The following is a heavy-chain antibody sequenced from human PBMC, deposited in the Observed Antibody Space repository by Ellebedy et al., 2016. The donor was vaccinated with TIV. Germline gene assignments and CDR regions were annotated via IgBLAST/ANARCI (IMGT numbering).Heavy chain of an antibody. D-gene: IGHD3-3*01. CDR3: AKDNGLRFLEWLLFG. V-gene: IGHV3-9*01. Sequence: SLKISCAASGFTFDDYAMHWVRQAPGKGLEWVSGISWNSGSIGYADSVKGRFTISRDNAKNSLYLQMNSLRAEDTALYYCAKDNGLRFLEWLLFGWGQGTMVTVSS. J-gene: IGHJ3*01. CDR2: ISWNSGSI. CDR1: GFTFDDYA.